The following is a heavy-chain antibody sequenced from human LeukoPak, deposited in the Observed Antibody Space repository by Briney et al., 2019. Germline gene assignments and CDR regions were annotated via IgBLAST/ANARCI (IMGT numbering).Heavy chain of an antibody. J-gene: IGHJ4*02. CDR3: ATYWNYGY. CDR1: GFTFCSYS. V-gene: IGHV3-48*01. Sequence: PGGSLRLSCAASGFTFCSYSMNGLRRSPGRGLEGVSYISSSSSTIYYAVSVKGRFTISRENAKNSLYLHMNSLRAEDAAVYYFATYWNYGYWGQGTLVTVSS. CDR2: ISSSSSTI. D-gene: IGHD1-7*01.